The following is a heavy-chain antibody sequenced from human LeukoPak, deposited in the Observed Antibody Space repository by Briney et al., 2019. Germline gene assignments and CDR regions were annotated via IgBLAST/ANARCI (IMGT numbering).Heavy chain of an antibody. CDR2: IGADGGDI. CDR3: AKDPPHSDRSIYSDNS. J-gene: IGHJ4*02. CDR1: GFIFSNNI. D-gene: IGHD3-22*01. Sequence: GGSLRLSCAASGFIFSNNIMNWVRQAPGKGLEWVSVIGADGGDIYYADSVNGRFTISRDNSKNTLHLQMDSLRAQDTAVYYCAKDPPHSDRSIYSDNSWGQGTLVTVSS. V-gene: IGHV3-23*01.